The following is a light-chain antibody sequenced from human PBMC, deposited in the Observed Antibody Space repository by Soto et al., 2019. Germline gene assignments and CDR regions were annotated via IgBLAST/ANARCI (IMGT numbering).Light chain of an antibody. Sequence: EIVMTQSPATLSVSPGERATLSCRASQSVNSDLAWYQQKPGQAPRLLIYGASTRATGIPARFSGSGSGTDFTLTISSLQSEDFAVYYCQHYNNWPLTLGGGTKVEIK. CDR3: QHYNNWPLT. V-gene: IGKV3-15*01. CDR2: GAS. CDR1: QSVNSD. J-gene: IGKJ4*01.